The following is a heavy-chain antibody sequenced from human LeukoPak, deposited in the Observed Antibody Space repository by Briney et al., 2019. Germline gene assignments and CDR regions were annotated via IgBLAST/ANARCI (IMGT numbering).Heavy chain of an antibody. D-gene: IGHD5-24*01. CDR1: GGTFSSYA. Sequence: ASVKVSCKASGGTFSSYAISWVRQGPGQGLEWMGGIIPIFGTANYAQKFQGRVTITADESTSTGYMELSSLRSEDTAVYYCARGKRWLQFRPYFDYWGQGTLVTVSS. CDR2: IIPIFGTA. J-gene: IGHJ4*02. CDR3: ARGKRWLQFRPYFDY. V-gene: IGHV1-69*13.